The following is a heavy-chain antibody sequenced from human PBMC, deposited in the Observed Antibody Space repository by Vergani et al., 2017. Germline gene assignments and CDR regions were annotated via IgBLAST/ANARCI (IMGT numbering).Heavy chain of an antibody. CDR1: GFTFSSYW. D-gene: IGHD3-9*01. Sequence: EVQLVESGGGLVQPGGSLRLSCAASGFTFSSYWMSWVRQAPGKGLEWVANIKQDGSEKYYVDSVKGRFTISRDNAKNSLYLQMNSLRAEDTAVYYCARGGEHSYYDILTSYYSLDYWGQGTLVTVSS. V-gene: IGHV3-7*01. J-gene: IGHJ4*02. CDR3: ARGGEHSYYDILTSYYSLDY. CDR2: IKQDGSEK.